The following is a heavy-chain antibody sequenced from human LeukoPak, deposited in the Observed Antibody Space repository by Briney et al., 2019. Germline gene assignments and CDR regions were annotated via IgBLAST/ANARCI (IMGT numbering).Heavy chain of an antibody. J-gene: IGHJ4*02. D-gene: IGHD1-26*01. CDR1: GFTFSSHW. Sequence: GGSLRLSCAASGFTFSSHWMHWVRQAPGKGLVWVSRINSDGSSISYADSVKGRFTISRDNAKSTLYLQMNSLRAEDTAVYYCARDVGPIHFDYWGQGTLVTVSS. V-gene: IGHV3-74*01. CDR3: ARDVGPIHFDY. CDR2: INSDGSSI.